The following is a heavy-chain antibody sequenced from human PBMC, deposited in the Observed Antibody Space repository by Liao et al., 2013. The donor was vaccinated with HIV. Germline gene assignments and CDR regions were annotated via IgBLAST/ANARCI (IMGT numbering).Heavy chain of an antibody. CDR3: ARSTMRDWYFDL. Sequence: QVQLQESGPGLVKPSETLSLTCTVSGGALSGYYWSWIRQSAGKEFEWVGHVFPTGHTKYSPSLQRRVTVSINPSRNQVSLKLSSVTAADTAVYYCARSTMRDWYFDLWGXGTLVSVSS. CDR1: GGALSGYY. V-gene: IGHV4-4*07. D-gene: IGHD4/OR15-4a*01. CDR2: VFPTGHT. J-gene: IGHJ2*01.